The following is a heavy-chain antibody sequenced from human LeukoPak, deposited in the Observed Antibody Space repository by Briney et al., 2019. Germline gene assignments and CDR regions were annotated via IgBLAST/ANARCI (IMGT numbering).Heavy chain of an antibody. D-gene: IGHD5-24*01. CDR1: GFTFSSYG. J-gene: IGHJ3*02. Sequence: GGSLRLSCAASGFTFSSYGMHWVRQAPGKGLEWVAFIRYDGSNKYYADSVKGRFTISRDNSKNTLYLQMNSLRAEDTAVYYCARDADLGTTITGAFDIWGQGTMVTVSA. CDR3: ARDADLGTTITGAFDI. CDR2: IRYDGSNK. V-gene: IGHV3-30*02.